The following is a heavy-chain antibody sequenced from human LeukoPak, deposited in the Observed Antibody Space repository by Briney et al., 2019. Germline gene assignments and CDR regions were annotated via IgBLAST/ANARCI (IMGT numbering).Heavy chain of an antibody. CDR1: GFTFSSYE. Sequence: GGSLRLSCAASGFTFSSYEMNWVRQAPGKGLEWVSYISSSGSTIYYADSVKGRFTISRDNAKNSLYLQMNSLRAEDTAVYYCARVWFGDYNWFDPWGQGTLVTVSS. CDR3: ARVWFGDYNWFDP. D-gene: IGHD3-10*01. V-gene: IGHV3-48*03. J-gene: IGHJ5*02. CDR2: ISSSGSTI.